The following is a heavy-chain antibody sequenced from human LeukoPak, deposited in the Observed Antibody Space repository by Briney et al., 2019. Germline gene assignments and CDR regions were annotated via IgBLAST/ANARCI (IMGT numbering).Heavy chain of an antibody. Sequence: RGSLRLSCAASGFTFSSYAMSWVRQAPGKGLEWVSAISGSGGSTYYADSVKGRFTISRDNSKNTLYLQMNSLRAEDTAVYYCATVVAMEHYYYYGMDVWGQGTTVTVSS. CDR1: GFTFSSYA. V-gene: IGHV3-23*01. CDR2: ISGSGGST. J-gene: IGHJ6*02. D-gene: IGHD4-23*01. CDR3: ATVVAMEHYYYYGMDV.